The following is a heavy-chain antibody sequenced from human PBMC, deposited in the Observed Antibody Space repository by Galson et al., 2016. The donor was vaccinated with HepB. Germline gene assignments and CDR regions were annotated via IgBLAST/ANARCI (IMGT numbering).Heavy chain of an antibody. D-gene: IGHD2-2*01. CDR2: ISFDGSDE. J-gene: IGHJ3*02. CDR1: GFALFNYA. Sequence: SLRLSCAASGFALFNYAMHWVRQAPGEGLEWVALISFDGSDEYYADSVRGRFTVSRDNSKNTLYLQLSSLRAEDTALYYCAKRLVPAALGQGLDMWGQGTMVSVSS. CDR3: AKRLVPAALGQGLDM. V-gene: IGHV3-33*06.